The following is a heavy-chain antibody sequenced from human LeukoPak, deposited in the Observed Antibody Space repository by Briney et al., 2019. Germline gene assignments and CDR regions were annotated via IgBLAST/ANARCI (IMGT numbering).Heavy chain of an antibody. CDR1: GGSFSGYY. Sequence: PSETLSLACAVYGGSFSGYYWSWIRQPPGKGLEWIGEINHSGSTNYNPSLKSRVTISVDTSKNQFSLKLSSVTAADTAVYYCARHSGYLYSRRYFDYWGQGTLVTVSS. CDR3: ARHSGYLYSRRYFDY. V-gene: IGHV4-34*01. J-gene: IGHJ4*02. CDR2: INHSGST. D-gene: IGHD6-13*01.